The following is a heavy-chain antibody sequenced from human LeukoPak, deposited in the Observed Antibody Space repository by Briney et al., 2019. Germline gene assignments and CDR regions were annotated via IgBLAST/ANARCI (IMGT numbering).Heavy chain of an antibody. V-gene: IGHV3-30*18. Sequence: GGSLRLSCAASGFTFDDYAMHWVRQAPGKGLEWVAVISYDGSNKYYADSVKGRFTISRDNSKNTLYLQMNSLRAEDTAVYYCAKADISYWGQGTLVPVSS. CDR1: GFTFDDYA. CDR3: AKADISY. CDR2: ISYDGSNK. J-gene: IGHJ4*02.